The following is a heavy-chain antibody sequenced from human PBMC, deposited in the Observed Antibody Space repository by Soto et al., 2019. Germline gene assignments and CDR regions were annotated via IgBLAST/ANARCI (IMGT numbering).Heavy chain of an antibody. V-gene: IGHV4-59*08. J-gene: IGHJ3*02. D-gene: IGHD3-22*01. Sequence: SETLSLTCTVSGGSISSYYWSWIRQPPGKGLEWIGYIYYSGSTNYNPSLKSRVTISVDTSKNQFSLKLSSVTAADTAVYYCARPPLGDSSGYAFDIWAQGTMVTVSS. CDR2: IYYSGST. CDR3: ARPPLGDSSGYAFDI. CDR1: GGSISSYY.